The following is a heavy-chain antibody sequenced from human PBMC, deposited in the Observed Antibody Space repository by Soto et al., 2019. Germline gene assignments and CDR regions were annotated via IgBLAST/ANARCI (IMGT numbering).Heavy chain of an antibody. CDR2: ISSSSSYI. Sequence: GGSLRLSCAASGFTFSSYSMNWVRQAPGKGLEWVSSISSSSSYIYYADSVKGRFTISRDNAKNSLYLQMNSLRAEDTAVYYCARDVAAGHIVVVTAIRGGAFDIWGQGTMVTVSS. J-gene: IGHJ3*02. CDR1: GFTFSSYS. D-gene: IGHD2-21*02. CDR3: ARDVAAGHIVVVTAIRGGAFDI. V-gene: IGHV3-21*01.